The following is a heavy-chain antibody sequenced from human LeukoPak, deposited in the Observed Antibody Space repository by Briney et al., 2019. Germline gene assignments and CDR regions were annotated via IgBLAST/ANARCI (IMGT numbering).Heavy chain of an antibody. D-gene: IGHD3-22*01. J-gene: IGHJ5*02. Sequence: SETLSLTCAVYGGSFSGYYWSWIRQPPGKGLEWIGEINHSGSTNYNPSLKSRVTISVDTSKNQFSLKLSSVTAADTAVYYCARGVSSYYDSSGLKSSDWFDPWGQGTLVTVSS. V-gene: IGHV4-34*01. CDR1: GGSFSGYY. CDR2: INHSGST. CDR3: ARGVSSYYDSSGLKSSDWFDP.